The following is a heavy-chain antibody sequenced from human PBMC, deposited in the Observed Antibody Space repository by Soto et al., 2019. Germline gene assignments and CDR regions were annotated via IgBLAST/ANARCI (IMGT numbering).Heavy chain of an antibody. V-gene: IGHV1-69*13. D-gene: IGHD3-22*01. CDR2: IIPIFGTA. J-gene: IGHJ1*01. CDR1: GYTFTSYA. Sequence: SVKVSCKASGYTFTSYAMHWVRQAPGQGLEWMGGIIPIFGTANYAQKFQGRVTITADESTSTAYMELSSLRSEDTAVYYCARVRTHYYDRAGTFQHWGQGTLVTVSS. CDR3: ARVRTHYYDRAGTFQH.